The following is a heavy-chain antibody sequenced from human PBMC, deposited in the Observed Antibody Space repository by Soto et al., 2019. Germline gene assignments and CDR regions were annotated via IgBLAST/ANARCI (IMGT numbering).Heavy chain of an antibody. Sequence: SVKVSCKAIGYSFTSHYIHWVRQARGQRLGWIGWIVVGSGNTNYAQKFQERVTITRDMSTSTAYMELSSLRSEDTAVYYCAASSGWALFDYWGQGTLVTVSS. D-gene: IGHD6-19*01. CDR3: AASSGWALFDY. CDR2: IVVGSGNT. CDR1: GYSFTSHY. V-gene: IGHV1-58*02. J-gene: IGHJ4*02.